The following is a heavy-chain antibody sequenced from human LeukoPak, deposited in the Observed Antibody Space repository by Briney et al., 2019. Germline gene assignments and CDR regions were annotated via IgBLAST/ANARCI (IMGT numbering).Heavy chain of an antibody. CDR3: ARGRAGRGYSYVIYYYYYMDV. V-gene: IGHV3-48*03. J-gene: IGHJ6*03. Sequence: GGSLRLSCAASGFTFSSYEMNWVRQAPGKGLEGVSYISSSGSTIYYADSVKGRFTISRDNSKNTLYLQMNSLRAEDTAVYYCARGRAGRGYSYVIYYYYYMDVWGKGTTVTVSS. CDR1: GFTFSSYE. CDR2: ISSSGSTI. D-gene: IGHD5-18*01.